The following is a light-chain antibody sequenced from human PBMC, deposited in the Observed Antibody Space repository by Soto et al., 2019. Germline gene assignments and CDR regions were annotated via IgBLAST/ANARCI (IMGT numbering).Light chain of an antibody. V-gene: IGLV2-14*01. CDR1: SSDVGGYNY. CDR3: SSYTSSRTLV. CDR2: DVS. Sequence: QSVLTQPASVSGSPGQSITISCTGTSSDVGGYNYVSWYQQHPGKAPKLMIYDVSNRPSGVSNRFSGSKSGNTASLTISGLQAEDEADYYCSSYTSSRTLVFGGGTKGTVL. J-gene: IGLJ2*01.